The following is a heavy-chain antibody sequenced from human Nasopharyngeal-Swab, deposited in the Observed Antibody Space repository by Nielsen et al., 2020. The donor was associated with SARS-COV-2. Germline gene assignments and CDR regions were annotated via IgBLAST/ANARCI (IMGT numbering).Heavy chain of an antibody. D-gene: IGHD5-24*01. Sequence: GGSLRLSCAASGFTFSSSAISWVRQAPGMGLEWVSTIGAAGNTLYADSVKGRFTISRDNSMNTLHLQMSDLRAEDTAMYYCARDDKVGRRSDGYILSYWGQGTLVTVSS. CDR1: GFTFSSSA. CDR2: IGAAGNT. CDR3: ARDDKVGRRSDGYILSY. V-gene: IGHV3-23*01. J-gene: IGHJ4*02.